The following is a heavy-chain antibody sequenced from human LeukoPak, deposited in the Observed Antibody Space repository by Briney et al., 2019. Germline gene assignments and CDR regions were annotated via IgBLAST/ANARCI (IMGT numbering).Heavy chain of an antibody. V-gene: IGHV3-7*03. D-gene: IGHD3-22*01. Sequence: GGSLRLSCAASGFTFSSYWMSWVRQAPGKGLEWVANIKQDGSEKYYVDSVKGRFTISRDNSRTTLYLQMNSLRAEDTAVYYCAKALKYYYDSSGYYYPFDYWGQGTLVTVSS. CDR2: IKQDGSEK. CDR3: AKALKYYYDSSGYYYPFDY. CDR1: GFTFSSYW. J-gene: IGHJ4*02.